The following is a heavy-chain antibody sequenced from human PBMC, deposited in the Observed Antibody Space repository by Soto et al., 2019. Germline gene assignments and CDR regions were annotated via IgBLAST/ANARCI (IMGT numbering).Heavy chain of an antibody. Sequence: PGGSLRLSCTPSGFTSENYAINWVRQAPGKGLEWVGLVINQTYGGTPEYAAPIKGRFTISRDDSNDIASLQMNRLSTEGSGVYYCITAGSSDTAYFSDCWGQGTLVTVSS. CDR3: ITAGSSDTAYFSDC. CDR2: VINQTYGGTP. J-gene: IGHJ4*02. V-gene: IGHV3-49*04. D-gene: IGHD3-10*01. CDR1: GFTSENYA.